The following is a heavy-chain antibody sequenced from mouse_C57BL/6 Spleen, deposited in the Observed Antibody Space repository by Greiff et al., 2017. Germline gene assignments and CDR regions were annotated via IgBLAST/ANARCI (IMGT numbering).Heavy chain of an antibody. CDR1: GFTFSSYA. CDR3: AIEAIYYFAY. CDR2: ISDGGSYT. Sequence: EVQLVESGGGLVKPGGSLKLSCAASGFTFSSYAMSWVRQTPEKRLEWVATISDGGSYTYYPDNVKGRFTISRDNAKNNLYLEMSHLKSEDTAMYYCAIEAIYYFAYWGQGTTLTVSS. V-gene: IGHV5-4*01. J-gene: IGHJ2*01.